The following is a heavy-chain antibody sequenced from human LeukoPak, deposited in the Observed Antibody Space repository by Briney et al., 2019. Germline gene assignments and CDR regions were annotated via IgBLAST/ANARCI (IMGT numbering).Heavy chain of an antibody. CDR3: AKDGTSYYYIYY. D-gene: IGHD2/OR15-2a*01. Sequence: GGSLRLSCAASGFTFNTYRMHWVRQGPGKGREWVAFIRYDGAIKYYADYVKGRFIISRDNSKNTLYLQMSSLRPEDTAVYYCAKDGTSYYYIYYWGQGTLVTVSS. J-gene: IGHJ4*02. CDR1: GFTFNTYR. CDR2: IRYDGAIK. V-gene: IGHV3-30*02.